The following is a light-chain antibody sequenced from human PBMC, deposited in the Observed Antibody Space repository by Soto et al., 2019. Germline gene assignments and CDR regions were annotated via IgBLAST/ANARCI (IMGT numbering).Light chain of an antibody. CDR1: SSDVGSYNL. J-gene: IGLJ1*01. CDR2: EVS. CDR3: SSFRSGGTFV. Sequence: QSVLTQPASVSGSPGQSITISCTGTSSDVGSYNLVSWYQQHPGKAPRVLISEVSNRPSGVSHRFSGSKAGITASLTISGLQAEDEADYYCSSFRSGGTFVFGTGTKVTVL. V-gene: IGLV2-14*02.